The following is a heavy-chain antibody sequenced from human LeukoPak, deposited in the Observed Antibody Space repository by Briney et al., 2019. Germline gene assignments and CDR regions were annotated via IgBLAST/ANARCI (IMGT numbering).Heavy chain of an antibody. V-gene: IGHV4-39*01. D-gene: IGHD1-26*01. CDR2: LQHSGTT. CDR1: GRSIINTSDF. Sequence: SETLSLTCSVSGRSIINTSDFWGWIRQPLGKGLEWIGSLQHSGTTSYNPSLKNRVTMSVDTSRNELFLSLTSVTAADTAIYYCVGLSGLQIVGVSDYWGQGTLVTVSS. CDR3: VGLSGLQIVGVSDY. J-gene: IGHJ4*02.